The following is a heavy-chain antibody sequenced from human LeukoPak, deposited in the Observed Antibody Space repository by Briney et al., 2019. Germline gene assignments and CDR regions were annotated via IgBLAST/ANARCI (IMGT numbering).Heavy chain of an antibody. J-gene: IGHJ5*02. CDR1: GFTFSNYA. Sequence: GGSLRLSCAASGFTFSNYAMSWVRQAPGKGLEWVANIKQGGSEKYYVDSVKGRFTISRDNAKNSLYLQMDSLRTEDTAVHYCARESLMYNWNAPNWFDPWGQGTLVTVSS. CDR2: IKQGGSEK. CDR3: ARESLMYNWNAPNWFDP. D-gene: IGHD1-20*01. V-gene: IGHV3-7*01.